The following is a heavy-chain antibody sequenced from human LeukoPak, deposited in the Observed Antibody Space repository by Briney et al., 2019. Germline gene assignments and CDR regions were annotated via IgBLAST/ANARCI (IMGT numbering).Heavy chain of an antibody. V-gene: IGHV4-38-2*02. CDR2: IYHTGST. CDR1: GYSISSGYY. CDR3: ARGQAKKLYCSGGSCYSSEFDP. J-gene: IGHJ5*02. Sequence: SETLSLTCSVSGYSISSGYYWAWIRQPPGKGLELIGNIYHTGSTYYNPSLRSRVIISVDTSNNQFSLQLSSVTAADTAVYYCARGQAKKLYCSGGSCYSSEFDPWGQGTLVTVSS. D-gene: IGHD2-15*01.